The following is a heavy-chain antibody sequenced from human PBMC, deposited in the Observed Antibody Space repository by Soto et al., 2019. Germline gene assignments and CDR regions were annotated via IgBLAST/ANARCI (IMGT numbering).Heavy chain of an antibody. V-gene: IGHV4-59*08. CDR1: GGSITGYY. CDR2: IHYSGGT. D-gene: IGHD4-4*01. Sequence: SETLALTCAVSGGSITGYYWTWTRHPPGKGPEWIGNIHYSGGTNYNPSLKSRVTISVDTSKNQFSLRLSSVTAAESAVYYCARHSYYSNPLRFDPWGQGTLVTVS. J-gene: IGHJ5*02. CDR3: ARHSYYSNPLRFDP.